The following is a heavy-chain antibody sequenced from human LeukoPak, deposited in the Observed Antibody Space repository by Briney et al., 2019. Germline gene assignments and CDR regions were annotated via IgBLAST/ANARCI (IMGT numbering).Heavy chain of an antibody. V-gene: IGHV1-2*06. CDR3: ARVSYDSSGYYPVYFDY. CDR1: GYTFTGYY. CDR2: INPNSGGT. D-gene: IGHD3-22*01. Sequence: ASVKVSCKASGYTFTGYYMHWVRQAPGQGLEWMGRINPNSGGTNYAQKFQGRVTMTRDTSISTAYVELSRLRSDDTAVYYCARVSYDSSGYYPVYFDYWGQGTLVTVSS. J-gene: IGHJ4*02.